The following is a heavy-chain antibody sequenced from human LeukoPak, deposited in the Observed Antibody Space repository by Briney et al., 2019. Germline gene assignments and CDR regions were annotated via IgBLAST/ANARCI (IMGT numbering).Heavy chain of an antibody. D-gene: IGHD3-9*01. CDR2: ISSSSSYI. CDR3: ARDRPRSDWSVVEY. V-gene: IGHV3-21*01. Sequence: GGSLRLSCAASGFTFSSYSMNWVRQAPGKGLEWVSSISSSSSYIYYVDSVKGRFTISRDNAKNSLYLQMNSLRAEDTAVYYCARDRPRSDWSVVEYWGQGTLVTVSS. J-gene: IGHJ4*02. CDR1: GFTFSSYS.